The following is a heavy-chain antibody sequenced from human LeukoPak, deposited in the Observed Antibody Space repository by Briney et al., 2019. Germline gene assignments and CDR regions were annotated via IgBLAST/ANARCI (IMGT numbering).Heavy chain of an antibody. CDR2: ITGSGGNT. CDR1: GFTFSNYA. J-gene: IGHJ4*02. CDR3: AKWGDYDVLTGYYVSDY. V-gene: IGHV3-23*01. D-gene: IGHD3-9*01. Sequence: GGSLRLSCAASGFTFSNYAMRWVRQAPGKGLEWVSAITGSGGNTYYADSVKGRFTISRDNSKNTVFLQMNSLRAEDTAVYCCAKWGDYDVLTGYYVSDYWGQGTLVTVSS.